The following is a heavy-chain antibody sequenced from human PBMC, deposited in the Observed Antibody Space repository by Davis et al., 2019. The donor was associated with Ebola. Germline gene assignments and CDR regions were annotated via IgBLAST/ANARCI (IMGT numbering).Heavy chain of an antibody. V-gene: IGHV3-73*01. CDR1: GFTFSGSA. D-gene: IGHD4-17*01. Sequence: GESLKISCAASGFTFSGSAMHWVRQASGKGLEWVGRIRSKANSYATAYAASVKGRFTIFRDDSKNTAYLQMNSLKTEDTAVYYCTSTVSPEFADYWGQGTLVTVSS. CDR2: IRSKANSYAT. J-gene: IGHJ4*02. CDR3: TSTVSPEFADY.